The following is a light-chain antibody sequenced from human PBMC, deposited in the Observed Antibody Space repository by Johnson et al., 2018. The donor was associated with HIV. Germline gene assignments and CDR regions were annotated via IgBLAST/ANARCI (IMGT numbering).Light chain of an antibody. V-gene: IGLV1-51*02. Sequence: QSVLTQPPSVSAAAGQKVTISCSGSSSNIGNNSVSWYQQLPGTAPKLLIYENNKRPSGIPDRFSGSKSGTSATLGITGLQTGDEADYYCGTWDSSLSVEVFGTGTKVTVL. CDR3: GTWDSSLSVEV. CDR2: ENN. J-gene: IGLJ1*01. CDR1: SSNIGNNS.